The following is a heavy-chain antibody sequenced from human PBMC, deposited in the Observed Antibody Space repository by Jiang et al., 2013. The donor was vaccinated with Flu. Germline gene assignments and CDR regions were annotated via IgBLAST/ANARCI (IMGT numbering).Heavy chain of an antibody. D-gene: IGHD3-9*01. Sequence: LVEVWGREVKKPGPSVKVSCKASGYTFTSYYMHWVRQAPGQGLEWMGIINPSGGSTSYAQKFQGRVTMTRDTSTSTVYMELSSLRSEDTAVYYCTRGGYDILTGYYLRYFDLWGRGTLVTVSS. CDR1: GYTFTSYY. CDR3: TRGGYDILTGYYLRYFDL. CDR2: INPSGGST. V-gene: IGHV1-46*01. J-gene: IGHJ2*01.